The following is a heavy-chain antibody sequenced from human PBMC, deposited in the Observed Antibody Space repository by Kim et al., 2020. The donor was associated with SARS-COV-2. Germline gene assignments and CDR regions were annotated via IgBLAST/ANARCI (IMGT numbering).Heavy chain of an antibody. CDR1: GGSVSSGSYY. V-gene: IGHV4-61*01. J-gene: IGHJ6*03. CDR3: ARGYYYYYYMDV. CDR2: IYYSGST. Sequence: SETLSLTCTVSGGSVSSGSYYWSWIRQPPGKGLEWIGYIYYSGSTNYNPSLKSRVTISVDTSKNQFSLKLSSVTAADTAVYYCARGYYYYYYMDVWGKGTTVTVSS.